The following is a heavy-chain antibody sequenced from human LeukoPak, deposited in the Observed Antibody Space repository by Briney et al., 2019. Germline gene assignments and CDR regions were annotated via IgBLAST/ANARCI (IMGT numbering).Heavy chain of an antibody. D-gene: IGHD6-19*01. CDR2: IYYSGST. Sequence: SETLSLTCTVSGGPISSSSYYWGWIRQPPGKGLEWIGSIYYSGSTYYNPSLKSRVTISVDTSKNQFSLKLSSVTAADTAVYYCARRSYSSGYYFDYWGQGTLVTVSS. CDR1: GGPISSSSYY. V-gene: IGHV4-39*01. J-gene: IGHJ4*02. CDR3: ARRSYSSGYYFDY.